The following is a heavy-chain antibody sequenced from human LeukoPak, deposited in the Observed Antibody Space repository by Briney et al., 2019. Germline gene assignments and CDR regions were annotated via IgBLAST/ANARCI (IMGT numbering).Heavy chain of an antibody. Sequence: SETLSLTCTVSGGSISIYYWSWIRQPAGKGLEWIGRIYSSGSTNYNPSLKSRVTISVDTSKNQFSLKLSSVTAADAAVYYCAREGDTAMVTGNWFDPWGQGTLVTVSS. J-gene: IGHJ5*02. D-gene: IGHD5-18*01. CDR3: AREGDTAMVTGNWFDP. CDR2: IYSSGST. V-gene: IGHV4-4*07. CDR1: GGSISIYY.